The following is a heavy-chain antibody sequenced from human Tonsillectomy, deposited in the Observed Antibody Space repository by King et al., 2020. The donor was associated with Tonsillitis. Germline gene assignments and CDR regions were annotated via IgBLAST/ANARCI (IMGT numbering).Heavy chain of an antibody. CDR3: ARGGGFCSGGSCYSGYYYYGMDV. D-gene: IGHD2-15*01. V-gene: IGHV4-59*11. CDR1: GGSISGHY. J-gene: IGHJ6*02. CDR2: IYYSGRT. Sequence: VQLQESGPGLVKPSETLSLTCTVSGGSISGHYWSWFRQPPGKGLAGIGYIYYSGRTKYNPTLTSRVTISVDTSKNQFSLTLSSANAADTAVYYCARGGGFCSGGSCYSGYYYYGMDVWGQGTTVTVSS.